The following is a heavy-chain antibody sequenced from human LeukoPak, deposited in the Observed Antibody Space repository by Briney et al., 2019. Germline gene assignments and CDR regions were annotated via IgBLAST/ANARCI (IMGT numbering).Heavy chain of an antibody. Sequence: GGSLRLSCAATGFTFSSYWMSWVRQAPGKGLEWVANIKQDGSEKYFVDSVKGRFTISRDNAKNSLYLQINSLRAEDTAVYYCARDQAGGGWAYFDYWGQGTLVTVSS. D-gene: IGHD6-19*01. V-gene: IGHV3-7*01. CDR2: IKQDGSEK. J-gene: IGHJ4*02. CDR3: ARDQAGGGWAYFDY. CDR1: GFTFSSYW.